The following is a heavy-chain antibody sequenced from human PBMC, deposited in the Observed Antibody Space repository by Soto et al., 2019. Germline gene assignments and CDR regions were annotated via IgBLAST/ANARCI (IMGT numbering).Heavy chain of an antibody. Sequence: GGSLRLSCAASGFTFSSYAMSWVRQAPGKGLEWVSSISGTGDKTYYADSVKGRFTISRDNSKNTLYLQMNSLRAEDTAVYYCAKGVMYYYDSSAYYPLGMDVWGQGTTVTVSS. D-gene: IGHD3-22*01. CDR2: ISGTGDKT. J-gene: IGHJ6*02. V-gene: IGHV3-23*01. CDR3: AKGVMYYYDSSAYYPLGMDV. CDR1: GFTFSSYA.